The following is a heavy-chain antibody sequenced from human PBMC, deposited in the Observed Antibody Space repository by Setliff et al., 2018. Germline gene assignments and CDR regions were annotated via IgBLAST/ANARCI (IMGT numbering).Heavy chain of an antibody. CDR1: GDSISTFSYY. J-gene: IGHJ4*02. CDR2: IYDSGKT. V-gene: IGHV4-39*01. Sequence: KPSETLSLTCSVPGDSISTFSYYWGWIRQPPGKGLEWIGTIYDSGKTYYNPSLKSRVSISVDTSKNQFSLKLNSVTAADTGVYYCASCRYQVPYNYWGQGTLVT. D-gene: IGHD2-2*01. CDR3: ASCRYQVPYNY.